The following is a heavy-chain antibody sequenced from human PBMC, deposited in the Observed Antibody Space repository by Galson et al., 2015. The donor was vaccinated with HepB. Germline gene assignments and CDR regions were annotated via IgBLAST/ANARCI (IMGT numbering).Heavy chain of an antibody. Sequence: SETLSLTCTVSGGSISSYYWSWIRQPPGKGLEWIGYIYYSGSTNYNPSLKSRVTISVDTSKNQFSLKLSSVTAADTAVYYCARGPGVVGSGYVFSPWGQGTLVTVSS. CDR2: IYYSGST. D-gene: IGHD5-12*01. J-gene: IGHJ4*02. CDR1: GGSISSYY. CDR3: ARGPGVVGSGYVFSP. V-gene: IGHV4-59*01.